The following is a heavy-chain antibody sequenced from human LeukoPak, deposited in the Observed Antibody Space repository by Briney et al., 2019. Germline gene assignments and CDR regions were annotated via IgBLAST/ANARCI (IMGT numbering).Heavy chain of an antibody. J-gene: IGHJ6*03. D-gene: IGHD6-6*01. Sequence: GGSLRLPCAASGFTFSDYYMSWIRQAPGKGLEWASYISSSGSTIYYADSVKGRFTISRDNAKNSLYLQMNSLRAEDTAVYYCASYSAHETYYYYYYMDVWGKGTTVTVSS. V-gene: IGHV3-11*01. CDR1: GFTFSDYY. CDR2: ISSSGSTI. CDR3: ASYSAHETYYYYYYMDV.